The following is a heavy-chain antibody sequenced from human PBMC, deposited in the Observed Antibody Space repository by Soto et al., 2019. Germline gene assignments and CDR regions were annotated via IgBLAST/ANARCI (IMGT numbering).Heavy chain of an antibody. CDR1: GGSISSGDYY. D-gene: IGHD2-8*01. J-gene: IGHJ6*02. Sequence: SETLSLTCTVSGGSISSGDYYWSWIRQPPGKGLEWIGYIYYSGSTYYNPSLKSRVTISVDTSKNQFSLKLSSVTAADTAVYYCARSNVPYYYYGMDVWGQGTTVTVS. CDR3: ARSNVPYYYYGMDV. V-gene: IGHV4-30-4*01. CDR2: IYYSGST.